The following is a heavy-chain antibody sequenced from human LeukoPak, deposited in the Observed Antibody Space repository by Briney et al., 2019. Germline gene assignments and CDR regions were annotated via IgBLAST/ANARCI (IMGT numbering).Heavy chain of an antibody. Sequence: PGGSLRLSCAASGFIFSSYWMSWVRQAPGKGLEWVANIKQDGSEKYYVDSVKGRFTISRDNAKNSLYLQMNSLRAEDTAVYSCARGADGVSSNSRGWFDPWGQGTLVTVSS. CDR3: ARGADGVSSNSRGWFDP. V-gene: IGHV3-7*01. J-gene: IGHJ5*02. D-gene: IGHD2-15*01. CDR1: GFIFSSYW. CDR2: IKQDGSEK.